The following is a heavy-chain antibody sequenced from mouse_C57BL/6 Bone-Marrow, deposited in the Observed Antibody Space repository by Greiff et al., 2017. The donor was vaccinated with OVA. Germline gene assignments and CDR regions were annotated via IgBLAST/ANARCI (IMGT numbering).Heavy chain of an antibody. V-gene: IGHV5-2*01. CDR1: EYEFPSHD. CDR2: INSDGGST. Sequence: EVMLVESGGGLVQPGESLKLSCESNEYEFPSHDMSWVRKTPEKRLELVAAINSDGGSTYYPDTMERRFLISRDSTKGTLSLRMSSLRSEGTALYYCARHPSYYGSTYFDYWGQGTTLTVSS. CDR3: ARHPSYYGSTYFDY. J-gene: IGHJ2*01. D-gene: IGHD1-1*01.